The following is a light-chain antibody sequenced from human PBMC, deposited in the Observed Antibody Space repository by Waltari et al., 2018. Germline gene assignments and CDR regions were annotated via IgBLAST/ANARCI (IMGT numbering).Light chain of an antibody. J-gene: IGLJ3*02. CDR3: CSFAGTYTWV. Sequence: SALTQPRSVSGSPGQSVTISCTGTTSDVGGYNYVSWYQHHPGKAPKLMIFDVTQRPSGVPDRFPGSKSANTASLTISGLQAEDEADYYCCSFAGTYTWVFGGGTKVTVL. V-gene: IGLV2-11*01. CDR1: TSDVGGYNY. CDR2: DVT.